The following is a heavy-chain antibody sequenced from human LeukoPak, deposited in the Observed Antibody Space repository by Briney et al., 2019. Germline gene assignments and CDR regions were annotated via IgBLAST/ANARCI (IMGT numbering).Heavy chain of an antibody. Sequence: GGSLRLSCAASGFTFSNAWMSWVRQAPGKGLEWVGRIKSKTDGGTTDYAAPVKGRFTISRDDSKNTLYLQMNSLKTEDTAVYYCTTAEYDAAALFLYYGMDVWGQGTTVTVSS. CDR2: IKSKTDGGTT. V-gene: IGHV3-15*01. D-gene: IGHD6-13*01. J-gene: IGHJ6*02. CDR1: GFTFSNAW. CDR3: TTAEYDAAALFLYYGMDV.